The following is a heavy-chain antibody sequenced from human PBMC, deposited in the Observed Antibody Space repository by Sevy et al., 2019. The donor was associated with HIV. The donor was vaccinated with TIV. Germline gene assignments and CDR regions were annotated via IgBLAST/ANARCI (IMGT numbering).Heavy chain of an antibody. CDR1: GGTFSSYA. CDR3: ARGITTMFGGGYYFDS. J-gene: IGHJ4*02. CDR2: IIASFGTT. D-gene: IGHD1-26*01. Sequence: ASMKVSCKASGGTFSSYAFSWVRQAPGQGLEWMGEIIASFGTTNYAQNFQGRVTITADESTSTTYMELSSLRSEDTAVYHCARGITTMFGGGYYFDSWGQGILVTVSS. V-gene: IGHV1-69*13.